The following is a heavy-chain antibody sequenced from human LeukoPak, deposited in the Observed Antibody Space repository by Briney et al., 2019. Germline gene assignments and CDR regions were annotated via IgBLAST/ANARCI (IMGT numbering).Heavy chain of an antibody. J-gene: IGHJ4*02. Sequence: GGSLRLSCAASGFTFSSYAMSWVRQAPGKGLEWVSAISGSGGSTYYADSVKGRFTISRDNSKNTLYLQMNSLRAEDTAVYYCARAYYYDSSGYYSFDYWGQGTLVTVSS. CDR1: GFTFSSYA. D-gene: IGHD3-22*01. CDR3: ARAYYYDSSGYYSFDY. CDR2: ISGSGGST. V-gene: IGHV3-23*01.